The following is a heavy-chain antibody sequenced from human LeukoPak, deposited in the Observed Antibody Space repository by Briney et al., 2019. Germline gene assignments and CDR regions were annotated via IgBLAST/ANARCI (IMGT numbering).Heavy chain of an antibody. CDR3: ARGTMVRENHPFDY. D-gene: IGHD3-10*01. CDR1: GGTFSSYA. J-gene: IGHJ4*02. V-gene: IGHV1-69*04. CDR2: IIPILGIA. Sequence: SVKVSCKASGGTFSSYAISWVRQAPGQGLEWMGRIIPILGIANYAQKFQGRVTITADKSTSTAYMELSSLRSEDTAVYYCARGTMVRENHPFDYWGQGTLVTVSS.